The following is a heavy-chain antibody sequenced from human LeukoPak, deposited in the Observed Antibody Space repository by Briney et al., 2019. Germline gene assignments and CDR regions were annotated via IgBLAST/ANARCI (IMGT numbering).Heavy chain of an antibody. V-gene: IGHV3-30*18. J-gene: IGHJ4*02. D-gene: IGHD3-10*01. Sequence: GGSLRLSCAASGFTFSSYAMSWVRQAPGKGLEWVAVISYDGSNKYYADSVKGRFTISRDNSKNTLYLQMNSLRAEDTAVYYCAKVVPRGSGSYYSGYYFDYWGQGTLVTVSS. CDR2: ISYDGSNK. CDR3: AKVVPRGSGSYYSGYYFDY. CDR1: GFTFSSYA.